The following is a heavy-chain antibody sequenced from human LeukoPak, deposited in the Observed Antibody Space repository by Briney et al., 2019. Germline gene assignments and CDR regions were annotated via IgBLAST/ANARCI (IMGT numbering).Heavy chain of an antibody. CDR3: AKDWAFWTNTGTYYMDV. V-gene: IGHV3-30*02. CDR2: IRYDGSNK. Sequence: GGSLRLSCAASAFTFSSYGMHWVRQAPGKGLEWVAFIRYDGSNKYYADSVKGRFTISRDNSKNTLYLQMNSLRAEDTAVYYCAKDWAFWTNTGTYYMDVWGKGTTVTISS. D-gene: IGHD3/OR15-3a*01. J-gene: IGHJ6*03. CDR1: AFTFSSYG.